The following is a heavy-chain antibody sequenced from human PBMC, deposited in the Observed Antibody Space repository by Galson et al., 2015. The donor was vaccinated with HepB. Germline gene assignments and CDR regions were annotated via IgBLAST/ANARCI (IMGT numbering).Heavy chain of an antibody. V-gene: IGHV3-30*04. J-gene: IGHJ4*01. CDR3: ARDISSVYYNWGYHFDC. CDR1: GFTFSSYA. CDR2: ISYDGTKK. D-gene: IGHD3-3*01. Sequence: SLRLSCAASGFTFSSYAMHWVRQAPDKGLEWVAFISYDGTKKYYVDSVKGRFTISRDNSKNTLYLQMNSLRPDDTALYYSARDISSVYYNWGYHFDCWGQGTPFTFSS.